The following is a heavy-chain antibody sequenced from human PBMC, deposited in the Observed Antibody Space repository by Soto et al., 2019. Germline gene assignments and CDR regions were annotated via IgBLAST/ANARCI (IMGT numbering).Heavy chain of an antibody. J-gene: IGHJ6*02. CDR3: ARTEDPPMVFGGYYYGMDL. D-gene: IGHD5-18*01. Sequence: GASVKVSCKTSGYIFTNCYIHWVRQAPGQGLEWMGIINPSEGSRRYAQKFQGRVTMTRDTSTSTVYMELSSLRSEDTAMYYCARTEDPPMVFGGYYYGMDLWGQGTTVTVSS. V-gene: IGHV1-46*01. CDR2: INPSEGSR. CDR1: GYIFTNCY.